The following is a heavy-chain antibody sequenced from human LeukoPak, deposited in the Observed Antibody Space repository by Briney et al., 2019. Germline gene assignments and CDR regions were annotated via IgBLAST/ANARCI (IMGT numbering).Heavy chain of an antibody. V-gene: IGHV1-69*05. CDR3: ARDRTVTEPRGWFDP. Sequence: ASVKVSCKASGGTFSSYAISWVRQAPGQGLEWMGGIIPIFGTANYAQKFQGRVTMTRDMSTSTVYMELSSLRSEDTAVYYCARDRTVTEPRGWFDPWGQGTLVTVSS. J-gene: IGHJ5*02. CDR1: GGTFSSYA. CDR2: IIPIFGTA. D-gene: IGHD4-17*01.